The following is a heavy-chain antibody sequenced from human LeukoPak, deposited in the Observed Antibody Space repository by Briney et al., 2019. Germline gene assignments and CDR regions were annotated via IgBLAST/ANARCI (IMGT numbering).Heavy chain of an antibody. CDR2: INPSTGGT. J-gene: IGHJ6*02. Sequence: ASVRISCKTSGFTFTGYSMHWVRQVPGQGLEWMGWINPSTGGTKYPQKFQGRVTMTTDTSISTAYMDLSSLRSDDTAVYYCARDRSVRLRSYYNYGLDVWGQGTTVTVSS. V-gene: IGHV1-2*02. CDR1: GFTFTGYS. CDR3: ARDRSVRLRSYYNYGLDV. D-gene: IGHD5/OR15-5a*01.